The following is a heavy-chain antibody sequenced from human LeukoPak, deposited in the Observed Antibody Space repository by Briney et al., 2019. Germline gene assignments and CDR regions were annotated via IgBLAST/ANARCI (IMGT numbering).Heavy chain of an antibody. Sequence: SKTLSLTCTVSGGSISSSDYYWGWIRQPPGERLEWIGTIYYNGNTYYNPSLQSRVIISVDTSKNQFSLKLTSVTAPDTAVYYCARTVGTHRFDYWGQGILVTVSS. V-gene: IGHV4-39*01. CDR2: IYYNGNT. D-gene: IGHD4-23*01. CDR3: ARTVGTHRFDY. CDR1: GGSISSSDYY. J-gene: IGHJ4*02.